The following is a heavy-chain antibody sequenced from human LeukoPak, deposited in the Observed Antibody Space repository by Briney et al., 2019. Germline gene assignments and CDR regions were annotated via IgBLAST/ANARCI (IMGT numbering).Heavy chain of an antibody. J-gene: IGHJ6*02. CDR1: GFTFDDYA. V-gene: IGHV3-9*01. D-gene: IGHD2-2*01. Sequence: PGGSLRLSCAASGFTFDDYAMHWVRQAPGKGLEWVSGISWNSGSIGYADSVKGRFTISRDNAKNSLYLQMNSLRAEDTALYYCAKDTVGCCAGMGVWGQGTTVTVSS. CDR3: AKDTVGCCAGMGV. CDR2: ISWNSGSI.